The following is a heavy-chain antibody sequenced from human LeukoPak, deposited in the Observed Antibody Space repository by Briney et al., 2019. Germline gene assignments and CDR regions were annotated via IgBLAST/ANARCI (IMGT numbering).Heavy chain of an antibody. D-gene: IGHD3-22*01. Sequence: ASVKVSCKTSGIALISDFIHWVRQAPGQGLEWMGIIDPSGGSTRYAQKFQGRVTMTRDTATSTLYMELSSLRSEDTAVYYCARESGGDSSGSSIDYWGQGTLVTVSS. V-gene: IGHV1-46*01. CDR2: IDPSGGST. J-gene: IGHJ4*02. CDR3: ARESGGDSSGSSIDY. CDR1: GIALISDF.